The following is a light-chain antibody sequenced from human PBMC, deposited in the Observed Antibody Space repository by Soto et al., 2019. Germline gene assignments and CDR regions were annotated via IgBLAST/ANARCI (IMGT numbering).Light chain of an antibody. CDR3: MHALQTPRLT. Sequence: DIVMTQSPLSLPVTPGEPASISCRSSQSLLHSNGYNYLDWYLQKPGQSPQLLIYLGSNRASGVPDRFSGSGSGTDFTLKISRVEAEDVGVYYCMHALQTPRLTFGGGTKVDIK. J-gene: IGKJ4*01. CDR2: LGS. V-gene: IGKV2-28*01. CDR1: QSLLHSNGYNY.